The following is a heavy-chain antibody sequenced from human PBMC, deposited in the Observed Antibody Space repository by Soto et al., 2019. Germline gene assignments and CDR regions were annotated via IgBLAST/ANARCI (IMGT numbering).Heavy chain of an antibody. J-gene: IGHJ6*02. CDR1: GYTFTGYY. CDR2: INPNSGGT. D-gene: IGHD3-22*01. V-gene: IGHV1-2*04. CDR3: ARDGAYYYDSSGYSLYYYYGMDV. Sequence: ASVKVSCKASGYTFTGYYMHWVRQAPGQGLEWMGWINPNSGGTNYAQKFQGWVTMTRDTSISTAYMELSRLRSDDTAVYYCARDGAYYYDSSGYSLYYYYGMDVWGPGTTVTVSS.